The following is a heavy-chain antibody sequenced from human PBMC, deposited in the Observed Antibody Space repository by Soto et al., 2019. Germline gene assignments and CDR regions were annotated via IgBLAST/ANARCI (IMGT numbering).Heavy chain of an antibody. V-gene: IGHV3-33*08. CDR1: GFTFNTYA. CDR2: IWYDGIDK. Sequence: LRLSCAASGFTFNTYAIHWVRQAPGEGLEWVAAIWYDGIDKYYAASVKGRFTISRDNSMNTVYLQMSSLRADDTAVYYCARAAVTDYQYHGMDVWGQGTTVTVSS. D-gene: IGHD4-17*01. J-gene: IGHJ6*02. CDR3: ARAAVTDYQYHGMDV.